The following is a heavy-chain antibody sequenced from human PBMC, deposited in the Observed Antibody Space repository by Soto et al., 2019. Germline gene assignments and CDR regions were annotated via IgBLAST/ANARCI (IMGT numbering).Heavy chain of an antibody. V-gene: IGHV1-2*02. CDR1: GYTFTDYY. J-gene: IGHJ4*02. CDR3: ARVLSLGYYDSSAAKSAYDC. D-gene: IGHD3-22*01. Sequence: ASVKVSCKASGYTFTDYYMHWVRQAPGQGLEWMGWINPNSGGTNYAQKFQGRVTMTRDTSISTAYMELSRLRSDDTAVYYCARVLSLGYYDSSAAKSAYDCWGQGTLVTVSS. CDR2: INPNSGGT.